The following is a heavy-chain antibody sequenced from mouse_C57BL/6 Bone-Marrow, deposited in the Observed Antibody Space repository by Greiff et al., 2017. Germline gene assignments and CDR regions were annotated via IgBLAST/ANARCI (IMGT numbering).Heavy chain of an antibody. CDR1: GFSLTSYG. CDR2: IWSGGST. J-gene: IGHJ1*03. Sequence: VKVVESGPGLVQPSQSLSITCTVSGFSLTSYGVHWVRQSPGKGLEWLGVIWSGGSTDYNAAFISRLSISKENSKSQVFFTMNSLQADDTAIYYCASLYYDFVWGTGTTVTVSS. V-gene: IGHV2-2*01. D-gene: IGHD2-4*01. CDR3: ASLYYDFV.